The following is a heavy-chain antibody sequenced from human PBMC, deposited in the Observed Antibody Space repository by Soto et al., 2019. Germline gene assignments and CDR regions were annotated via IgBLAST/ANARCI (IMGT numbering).Heavy chain of an antibody. CDR1: GFTVSSHY. V-gene: IGHV3-53*01. CDR2: LYASDST. CDR3: ATTVTRLIAFDV. J-gene: IGHJ3*01. Sequence: GGSLRLSCAASGFTVSSHYMSWVRQTPGKGLEWVSILYASDSTFYADSVEGRFTISRDNSKNTVYLQLNSLRAQDTAVYYCATTVTRLIAFDVWGQGTMVTVSS. D-gene: IGHD4-17*01.